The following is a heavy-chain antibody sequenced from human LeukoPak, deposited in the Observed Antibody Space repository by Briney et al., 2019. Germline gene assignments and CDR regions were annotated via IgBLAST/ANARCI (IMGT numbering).Heavy chain of an antibody. J-gene: IGHJ4*02. CDR3: ARDTRIEWLRFLDY. CDR2: VYYSGST. D-gene: IGHD5-12*01. Sequence: SETLSLTCTVSGGSISSSSYYWGWIRQPPGKGLEWIGSVYYSGSTYYNPSLESRVTISVDTSENRFSLKLNSVTAADTAIYYCARDTRIEWLRFLDYWGQGVLVTVSS. V-gene: IGHV4-39*07. CDR1: GGSISSSSYY.